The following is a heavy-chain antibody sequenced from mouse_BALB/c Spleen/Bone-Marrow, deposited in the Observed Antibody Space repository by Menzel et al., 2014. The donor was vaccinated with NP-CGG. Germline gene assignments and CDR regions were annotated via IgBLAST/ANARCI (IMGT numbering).Heavy chain of an antibody. CDR3: ARESYGNWFAY. Sequence: VQLQESGAELARPGASVKMSCKASGYTFTSYTMHWVKQRPGQGLEWIGYINPSSGYTNYNQKFKDKATLTADKFSSTAYMQLSSLTSEDSAVYYCARESYGNWFAYWGQGTLVTVSA. V-gene: IGHV1-4*01. J-gene: IGHJ3*01. CDR1: GYTFTSYT. D-gene: IGHD2-1*01. CDR2: INPSSGYT.